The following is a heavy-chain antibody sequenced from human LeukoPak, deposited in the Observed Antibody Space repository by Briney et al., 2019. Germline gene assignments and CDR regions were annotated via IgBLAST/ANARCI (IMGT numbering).Heavy chain of an antibody. D-gene: IGHD2-15*01. Sequence: SETLSLTCTVSGYLISSGYYWGWVRQPPGKGLEWIGYIYYSGSTNYNPTLKSRVTISVDTSKNQFSLKLSSVTAADTAVYYCARDKSVSVVVAATPGWFDPWGQGTLVTVSS. CDR1: GYLISSGYY. CDR3: ARDKSVSVVVAATPGWFDP. J-gene: IGHJ5*02. V-gene: IGHV4-61*08. CDR2: IYYSGST.